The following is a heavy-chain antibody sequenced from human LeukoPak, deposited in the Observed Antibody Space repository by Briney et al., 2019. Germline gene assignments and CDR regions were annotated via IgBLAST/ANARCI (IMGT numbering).Heavy chain of an antibody. Sequence: PSETLSLTCTVSGGSISSYYWSWIRQPPGKGLEWIGYIYCSGSTNYNPSLKSRVTTSVDTSKNQFSLKLSSVTAADTAVYYCARGYSSWYGSRYNWFDPWGQGTLVTVSS. CDR3: ARGYSSWYGSRYNWFDP. J-gene: IGHJ5*02. D-gene: IGHD6-13*01. V-gene: IGHV4-59*01. CDR1: GGSISSYY. CDR2: IYCSGST.